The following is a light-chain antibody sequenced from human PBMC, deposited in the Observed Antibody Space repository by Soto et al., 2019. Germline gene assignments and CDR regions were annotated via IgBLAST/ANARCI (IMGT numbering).Light chain of an antibody. V-gene: IGKV3-11*01. J-gene: IGKJ1*01. CDR1: QSVSTY. CDR3: QHRSDWPRT. CDR2: DAS. Sequence: EIVLTQSPAALSLSPGERATLSCRADQSVSTYLGWYQQKPGQAPRLLIYDASKRATGVPARFSGSGSGTDFTLTISSLDPEDFAVYYCQHRSDWPRTFGQGTKVEI.